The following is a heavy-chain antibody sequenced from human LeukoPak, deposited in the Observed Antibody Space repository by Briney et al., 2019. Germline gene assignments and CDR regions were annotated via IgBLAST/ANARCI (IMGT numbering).Heavy chain of an antibody. Sequence: GGSLRLSCAASGFTFSSYGMHWVRQAPDKGLEWVAVIWYDGSNKYYADSVKGRFTISRDNSKNTLYLQMNSLRAEDTAVYYCARDGGGSYLTYYFDYWGQGTLVTVSS. CDR3: ARDGGGSYLTYYFDY. J-gene: IGHJ4*02. CDR1: GFTFSSYG. D-gene: IGHD1-26*01. CDR2: IWYDGSNK. V-gene: IGHV3-33*01.